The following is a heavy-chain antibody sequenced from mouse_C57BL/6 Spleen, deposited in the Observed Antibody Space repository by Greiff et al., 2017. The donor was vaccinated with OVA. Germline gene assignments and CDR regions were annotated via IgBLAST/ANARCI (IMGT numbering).Heavy chain of an antibody. V-gene: IGHV14-4*01. D-gene: IGHD4-1*01. Sequence: EVQLQQSGAELVRPGASVKLSCTASGFNIKDDYMHWVKQRPEQGLEWIGWIDPENGDTEYASKFQGKATITADTSSNTAYLQLSSLTSEDTAVYYCTTGLGRGDYWGQGTTLTVSS. CDR2: IDPENGDT. CDR1: GFNIKDDY. CDR3: TTGLGRGDY. J-gene: IGHJ2*01.